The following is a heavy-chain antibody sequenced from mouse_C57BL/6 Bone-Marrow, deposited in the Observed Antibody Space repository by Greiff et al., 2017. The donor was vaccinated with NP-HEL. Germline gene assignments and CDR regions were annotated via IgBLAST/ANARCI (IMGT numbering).Heavy chain of an antibody. CDR1: GFNIKDDY. Sequence: LKESGAELVRPGASVKLSCTASGFNIKDDYMHWVKQRPEQGLEWIGWIDPENGDTEYASKFQGKATITADTSSNTAYLQLSSLTSEDTAVYYCTNNDGYYFDYWGQGTTLTVSS. CDR3: TNNDGYYFDY. D-gene: IGHD2-3*01. V-gene: IGHV14-4*01. CDR2: IDPENGDT. J-gene: IGHJ2*01.